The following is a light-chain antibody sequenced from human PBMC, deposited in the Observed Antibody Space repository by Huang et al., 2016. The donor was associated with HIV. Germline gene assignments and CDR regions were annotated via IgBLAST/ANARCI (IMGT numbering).Light chain of an antibody. V-gene: IGKV3-15*01. Sequence: EIVMTQSPATLSVSPGERVTLSCRASLSVSSNLAWYQQQPGQAPRLLIYGASARATGIPARFSGSGSGTEFTLTVSSLQSEDFAVYYCQQYNNWPQTFGQGTKLEIK. CDR2: GAS. CDR3: QQYNNWPQT. CDR1: LSVSSN. J-gene: IGKJ2*01.